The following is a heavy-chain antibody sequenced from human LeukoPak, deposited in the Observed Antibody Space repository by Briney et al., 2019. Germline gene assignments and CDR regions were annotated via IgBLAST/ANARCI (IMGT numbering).Heavy chain of an antibody. Sequence: GRSLRLSCAASGFTFSSYGMHWVRQAPGKGLEWVAVIWYDGSNKYYADSVKGRFTISRDNSKNTLYLQMNSLRAEDTAVYYCARAYSNSWYTSSFWGQGTLVTVSS. D-gene: IGHD6-13*01. J-gene: IGHJ4*02. CDR1: GFTFSSYG. V-gene: IGHV3-33*01. CDR3: ARAYSNSWYTSSF. CDR2: IWYDGSNK.